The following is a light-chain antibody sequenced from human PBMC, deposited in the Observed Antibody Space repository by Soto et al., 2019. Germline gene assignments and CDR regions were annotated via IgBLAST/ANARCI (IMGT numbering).Light chain of an antibody. V-gene: IGLV2-14*03. CDR1: SSDVGGFNY. Sequence: LTQPASVSGSPGQSITISCTGTSSDVGGFNYVSWYQQHPGKAPKLMIYDVTNRPSGVPYRFSGSKSGNTASLTISGLQAEDEADYYCNSYTSSSTYVFGTGTKATVL. J-gene: IGLJ1*01. CDR2: DVT. CDR3: NSYTSSSTYV.